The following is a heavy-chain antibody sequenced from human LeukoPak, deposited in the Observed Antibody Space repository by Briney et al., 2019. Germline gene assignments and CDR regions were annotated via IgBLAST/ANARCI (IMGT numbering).Heavy chain of an antibody. CDR3: ARVGMDYYGSGSYYPRGYYYYMDV. J-gene: IGHJ6*03. CDR1: GGSISSGGYS. CDR2: IYYSGST. V-gene: IGHV4-30-4*07. Sequence: SETLSLTCAVSGGSISSGGYSWSWIRQPPGKGLEWIGYIYYSGSTYYNPSLKSRVTISVDTSKNQFSLKLSSVTAADTAVYYCARVGMDYYGSGSYYPRGYYYYMDVWGKGTTVTVSS. D-gene: IGHD3-10*01.